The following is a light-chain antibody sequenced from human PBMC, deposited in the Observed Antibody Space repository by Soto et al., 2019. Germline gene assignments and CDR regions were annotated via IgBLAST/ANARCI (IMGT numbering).Light chain of an antibody. CDR3: QQSYSTQIT. V-gene: IGKV1-39*01. CDR2: AAS. Sequence: ILLTQSPSSLSASVGERVTITCRASQGITSYLAWYQQKPGKAPKLLIYAASTLQSGVPSRFSGSGSGTDFTLTISSLQPEDFATYYCQQSYSTQITFGQGTRLEIK. CDR1: QGITSY. J-gene: IGKJ5*01.